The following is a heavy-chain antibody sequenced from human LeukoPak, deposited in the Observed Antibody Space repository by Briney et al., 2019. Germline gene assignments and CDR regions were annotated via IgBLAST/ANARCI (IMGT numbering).Heavy chain of an antibody. D-gene: IGHD3-22*01. CDR2: IYGGGST. J-gene: IGHJ4*02. CDR3: ARGLPPTYYYDSSGYYGTANDDY. V-gene: IGHV3-53*01. CDR1: GFTVSSNY. Sequence: PGGSLRLSCAASGFTVSSNYMSWVRQAPGKGLEWVSVIYGGGSTYYADSVKGRFTISRDNSKNTLYLQMNSLRAEDTAVYYCARGLPPTYYYDSSGYYGTANDDYWGQGTLVTVSS.